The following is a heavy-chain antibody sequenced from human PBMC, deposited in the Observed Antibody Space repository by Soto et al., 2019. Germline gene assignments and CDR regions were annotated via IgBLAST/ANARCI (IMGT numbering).Heavy chain of an antibody. CDR3: ARWSHPRVRLLAGNWSDS. CDR2: IIPIFGTA. D-gene: IGHD3-3*01. J-gene: IGHJ5*01. Sequence: SGKVSCKASGGTFSSYAISWVRQAPGQGLEWMGGIIPIFGTANYAQKFQGRVTITADKSTSTAYMELSSLRSEDTAVYYCARWSHPRVRLLAGNWSDSRGQATLVPVSS. CDR1: GGTFSSYA. V-gene: IGHV1-69*06.